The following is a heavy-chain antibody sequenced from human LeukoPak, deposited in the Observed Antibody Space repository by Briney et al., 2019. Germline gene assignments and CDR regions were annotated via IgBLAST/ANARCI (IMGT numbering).Heavy chain of an antibody. CDR3: ARDPLGYSYGTIAEYFQH. CDR2: IKQDGSEK. V-gene: IGHV3-7*01. CDR1: GFTFSSYW. Sequence: GGSLRLSCATSGFTFSSYWMSWVRQAQGKGREWVANIKQDGSEKHYVDSVKGRFTISRDNAKNSLYLQMNSLRAEDTAVYYCARDPLGYSYGTIAEYFQHWGQGTLVTVSS. D-gene: IGHD5-18*01. J-gene: IGHJ1*01.